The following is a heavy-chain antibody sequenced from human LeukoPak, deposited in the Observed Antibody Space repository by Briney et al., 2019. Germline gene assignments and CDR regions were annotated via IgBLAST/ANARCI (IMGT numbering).Heavy chain of an antibody. CDR2: LDPEDGEI. Sequence: ASVKVSCKVSGSTLTELSIHWVRQAPGKGPEWMGGLDPEDGEILYAQRFQGRVTMTEDTSTDTAYMDLSSLTSDDTAVYYCATEEAGSFPAFDCWGQGTRVTVSS. CDR3: ATEEAGSFPAFDC. D-gene: IGHD1-26*01. CDR1: GSTLTELS. J-gene: IGHJ4*02. V-gene: IGHV1-24*01.